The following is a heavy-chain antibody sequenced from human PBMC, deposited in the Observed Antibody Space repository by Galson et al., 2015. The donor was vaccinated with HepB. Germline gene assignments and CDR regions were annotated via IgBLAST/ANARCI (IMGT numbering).Heavy chain of an antibody. J-gene: IGHJ4*02. CDR3: AREAAIAAPAAFDN. Sequence: SLRLSCAASGFIFSRHGMYWVRQAPGKGLEWVALIWSDGTKQLYGDSVKGRFTISRDNSKNTLYLQMNNLRADDTAVYYCAREAAIAAPAAFDNWGQGALVTVSS. CDR2: IWSDGTKQ. V-gene: IGHV3-33*07. CDR1: GFIFSRHG. D-gene: IGHD2-21*01.